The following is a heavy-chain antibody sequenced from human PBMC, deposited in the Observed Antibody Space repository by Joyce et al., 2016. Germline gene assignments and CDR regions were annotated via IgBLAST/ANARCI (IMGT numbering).Heavy chain of an antibody. Sequence: QVVLVESGGAVVQPGGSLRLSCATSGFIFGRYGMNWVRQAPGKGPEWVAAIWYDGSNEKYGDSVKGRFTISRDNSKNTLYLQIDSLTADDTGMYYCARDLLGNIPFDSWGPGTLVFVSS. V-gene: IGHV3-33*01. J-gene: IGHJ4*02. CDR1: GFIFGRYG. D-gene: IGHD7-27*01. CDR3: ARDLLGNIPFDS. CDR2: IWYDGSNE.